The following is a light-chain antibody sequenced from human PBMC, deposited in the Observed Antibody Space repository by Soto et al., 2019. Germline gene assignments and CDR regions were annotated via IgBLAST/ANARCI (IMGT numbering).Light chain of an antibody. V-gene: IGKV1-5*01. CDR3: QQYDTYPWT. CDR1: QSIVRW. CDR2: DAS. Sequence: DIQMTQSPSSLSASVEGRVTITCRASQSIVRWLAWYQQKPGKAPNLLIYDASTLKSGVPSRFSGSGSGTEFTLTISSLQPDDFATYYCQQYDTYPWTFGQGTKVDIK. J-gene: IGKJ1*01.